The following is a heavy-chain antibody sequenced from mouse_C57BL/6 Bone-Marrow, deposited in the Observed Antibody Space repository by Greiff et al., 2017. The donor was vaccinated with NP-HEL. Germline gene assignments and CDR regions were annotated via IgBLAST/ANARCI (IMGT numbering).Heavy chain of an antibody. J-gene: IGHJ3*01. CDR1: GFTFSDYY. D-gene: IGHD2-4*01. Sequence: EVMLVESGGGLVQPGGSLKLSCAASGFTFSDYYMYWVRQTPEKRLEWVAYISNGGGSAYYPDTVTGRFTIYSDNAKNTRYLQMGRLKSEDTAMYYCARHDDYHVGFAYWGQGTLVTVSA. CDR2: ISNGGGSA. CDR3: ARHDDYHVGFAY. V-gene: IGHV5-12*01.